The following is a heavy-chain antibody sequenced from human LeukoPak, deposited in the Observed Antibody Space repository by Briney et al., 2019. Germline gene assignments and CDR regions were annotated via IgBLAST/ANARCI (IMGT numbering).Heavy chain of an antibody. J-gene: IGHJ4*02. CDR1: GFSFSTTW. V-gene: IGHV3-74*01. Sequence: PGGSLRLSCAASGFSFSTTWMHWVRQVPGKGLVWVSRINSDGGSTIYADSVKGRFTISRDNTKNTLYLQMNSLRADDTAVYYCARDRYYTVDYWGQGTLVTVSS. CDR2: INSDGGST. D-gene: IGHD2-8*02. CDR3: ARDRYYTVDY.